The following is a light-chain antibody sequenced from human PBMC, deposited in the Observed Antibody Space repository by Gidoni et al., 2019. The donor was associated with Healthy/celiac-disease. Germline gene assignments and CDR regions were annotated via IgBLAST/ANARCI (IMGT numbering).Light chain of an antibody. J-gene: IGKJ4*01. CDR2: DAS. CDR1: QSVISY. Sequence: EIVLPQSPATLSLSPGKRATLSCRASQSVISYLPWYQQKPGQAPRLLLYDASNRATGIPPRFSGSGSGTYFTLTISSLEPEDFAVYYCQQRSNWPLTFGGGTKVEIK. CDR3: QQRSNWPLT. V-gene: IGKV3-11*01.